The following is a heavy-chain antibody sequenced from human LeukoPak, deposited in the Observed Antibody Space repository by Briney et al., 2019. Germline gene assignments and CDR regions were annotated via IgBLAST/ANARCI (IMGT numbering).Heavy chain of an antibody. D-gene: IGHD2-21*02. CDR3: ATHVVVTAISLDAFDI. CDR2: INHSGST. J-gene: IGHJ3*02. Sequence: SETLSLTCTVYGGSFSGYYWSWIRQPPGKGLEWIGEINHSGSTNYNPSLKSRVTISVDTSKNQFSLKLSSVTAADTAVYYCATHVVVTAISLDAFDIWGQGTMVTVSS. V-gene: IGHV4-34*01. CDR1: GGSFSGYY.